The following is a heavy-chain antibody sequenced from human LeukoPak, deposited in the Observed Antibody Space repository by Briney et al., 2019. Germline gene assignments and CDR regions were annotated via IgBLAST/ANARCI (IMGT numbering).Heavy chain of an antibody. D-gene: IGHD4-17*01. CDR1: GFTFDDYA. CDR3: AKGLLNDGDYGIDAFDI. V-gene: IGHV3-43*02. Sequence: GGSLRLSCAASGFTFDDYAMHWVRQAPGKGLEWVSLISGDGGSTYYADSVKGRFTISRDNSKNSLYLQMNSLRTEDTALYYCAKGLLNDGDYGIDAFDIWGQGALVTVSS. J-gene: IGHJ3*02. CDR2: ISGDGGST.